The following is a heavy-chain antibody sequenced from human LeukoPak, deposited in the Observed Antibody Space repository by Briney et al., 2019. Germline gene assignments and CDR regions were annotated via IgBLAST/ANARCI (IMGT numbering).Heavy chain of an antibody. D-gene: IGHD5-12*01. CDR1: GASVSSNNFY. J-gene: IGHJ4*02. V-gene: IGHV4-61*01. CDR3: ARDLDRGYDLRY. CDR2: IEYSGDT. Sequence: SETLSLTCTVSGASVSSNNFYWNWIRQPPGKGLEWLGYIEYSGDTNYNPSLKSRVTISVDTSKNQFSLKLSSVTAADTAVYYCARDLDRGYDLRYWGQGTLVTISS.